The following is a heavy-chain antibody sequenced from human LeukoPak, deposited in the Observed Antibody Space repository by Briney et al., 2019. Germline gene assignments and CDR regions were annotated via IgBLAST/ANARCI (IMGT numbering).Heavy chain of an antibody. CDR3: AANEKGSSGYFDY. CDR1: GYSFTSYG. V-gene: IGHV1-46*01. J-gene: IGHJ4*02. Sequence: ASVKVSCKASGYSFTSYGISWVRQAPGQGLEWMGIINPSGGSTSYAQKFQGRVTMTRDTSTSTVYMELSSLRSEDTAVYYCAANEKGSSGYFDYWGQGTLVTVSS. CDR2: INPSGGST. D-gene: IGHD3-22*01.